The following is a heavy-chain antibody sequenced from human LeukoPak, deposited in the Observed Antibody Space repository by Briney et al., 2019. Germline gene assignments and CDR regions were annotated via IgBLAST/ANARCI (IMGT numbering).Heavy chain of an antibody. V-gene: IGHV4-59*08. CDR1: GGSISSLY. CDR2: IYYTGST. Sequence: PSETLSLTCSVSGGSISSLYWSWIRQPPGKGLEWIGYIYYTGSTNYNPSLKSRVTMFVDMSKNQLSLRLSSVTAADTAVYYCARHRAYSSSSPFDYWGQGTLVTVSS. J-gene: IGHJ4*02. D-gene: IGHD6-6*01. CDR3: ARHRAYSSSSPFDY.